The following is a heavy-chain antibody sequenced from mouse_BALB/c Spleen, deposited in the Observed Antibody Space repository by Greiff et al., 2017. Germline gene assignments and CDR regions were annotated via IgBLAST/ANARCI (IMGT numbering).Heavy chain of an antibody. CDR3: AREGYDGYYGYFDV. V-gene: IGHV3-6*02. Sequence: ESGPGLVKPSQSLSLTCSVTGYSITSGYYWNWIRQFPGNKLEWMGYISYDGSNNYNPSLKNRISITRDTSKNQFFLKLNSVTTEDTATYYCAREGYDGYYGYFDVWGAGTTVTVSS. D-gene: IGHD2-3*01. CDR1: GYSITSGYY. J-gene: IGHJ1*01. CDR2: ISYDGSN.